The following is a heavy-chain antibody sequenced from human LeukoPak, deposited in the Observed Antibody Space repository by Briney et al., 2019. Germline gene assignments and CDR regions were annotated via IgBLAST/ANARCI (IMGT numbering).Heavy chain of an antibody. V-gene: IGHV3-11*01. D-gene: IGHD1-20*01. CDR2: INNSGTSI. CDR1: GFTFGDCY. J-gene: IGHJ4*02. Sequence: GGSLRLSCAASGFTFGDCYMSWIRQAPGKGLEWLSHINNSGTSIYYADSVKGRFTISRDNSKNTLYLQMNSLRVADTAVYYCANLVNWNDGVDYWGQGTPVTVSS. CDR3: ANLVNWNDGVDY.